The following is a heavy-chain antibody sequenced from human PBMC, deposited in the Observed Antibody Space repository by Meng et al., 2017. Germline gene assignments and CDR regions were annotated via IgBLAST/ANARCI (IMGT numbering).Heavy chain of an antibody. D-gene: IGHD6-19*01. J-gene: IGHJ4*02. CDR2: VYYSGST. CDR1: GASISSTSYY. V-gene: IGHV4-61*01. Sequence: QLQLQESGPGLVEPSETVSLTCTVSGASISSTSYYWSWIRQPPGKRLEWIGYVYYSGSTNYNPSLKSRVTISVDTSKNQFSLNLYSVTAADTAVYYCARGTVAGTHLDYWAQGTLVTVSS. CDR3: ARGTVAGTHLDY.